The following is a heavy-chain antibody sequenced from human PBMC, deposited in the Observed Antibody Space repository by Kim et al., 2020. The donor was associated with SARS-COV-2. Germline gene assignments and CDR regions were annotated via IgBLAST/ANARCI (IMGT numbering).Heavy chain of an antibody. J-gene: IGHJ4*02. D-gene: IGHD2-2*01. CDR3: ARGGVVPAATDY. CDR1: GGSISSGGYY. V-gene: IGHV4-31*03. Sequence: SETLSLTCTVSGGSISSGGYYWSWIRQHPGKGLEWIGYIYYSGSTYYNPSLKSRVTISVDTSKNQFSLKLSSVTAADTAVYYCARGGVVPAATDYWGQGTLVTVSS. CDR2: IYYSGST.